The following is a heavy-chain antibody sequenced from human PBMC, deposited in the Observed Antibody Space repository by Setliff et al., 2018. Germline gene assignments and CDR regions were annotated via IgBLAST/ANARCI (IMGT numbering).Heavy chain of an antibody. CDR3: ARNYYDNSGYYSDY. Sequence: GGSLRLSCAASGFTFSGYSMNWLRQAPGKGLEWVGRIRNKDNSYTTEYAASVKGRFTISRDDSKNSLYLQMNGLKTEDRAVYYCARNYYDNSGYYSDYWGQGTLVTVSS. CDR1: GFTFSGYS. J-gene: IGHJ4*01. CDR2: IRNKDNSYTT. D-gene: IGHD3-22*01. V-gene: IGHV3-72*01.